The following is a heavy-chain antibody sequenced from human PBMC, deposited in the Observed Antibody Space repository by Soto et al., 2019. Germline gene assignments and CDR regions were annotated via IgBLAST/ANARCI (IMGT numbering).Heavy chain of an antibody. CDR2: ISGSGGST. V-gene: IGHV3-23*01. J-gene: IGHJ4*02. Sequence: GGSLRLSCAASGFTFSSYAMSWVRQAPGKGLEWVSAISGSGGSTYYEDSVKGRFTISRDNSKNTLYLQMNSLRAEDTAVYYCAKVQYQLLLQSDYYFDYWGQGTLVTVSS. CDR1: GFTFSSYA. CDR3: AKVQYQLLLQSDYYFDY. D-gene: IGHD2-2*01.